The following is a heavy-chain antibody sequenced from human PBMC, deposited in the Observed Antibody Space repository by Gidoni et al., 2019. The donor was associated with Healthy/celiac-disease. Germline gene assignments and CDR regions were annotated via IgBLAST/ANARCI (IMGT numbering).Heavy chain of an antibody. CDR1: GYTFTSYD. J-gene: IGHJ3*02. CDR3: ARPRHYGGNGAFDI. Sequence: DSVKVSCKASGYTFTSYDINWVRQATGQGLEWMGWMNPNSGNTGYAQKFQGRVTMTRNTSISTAYMELSSLRSEDTAVYYCARPRHYGGNGAFDIWGQGTMVTVSS. D-gene: IGHD4-17*01. CDR2: MNPNSGNT. V-gene: IGHV1-8*01.